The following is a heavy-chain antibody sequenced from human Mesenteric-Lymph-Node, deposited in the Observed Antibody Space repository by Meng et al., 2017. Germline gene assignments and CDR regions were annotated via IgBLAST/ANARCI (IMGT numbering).Heavy chain of an antibody. V-gene: IGHV1-2*06. Sequence: ASVKVSCKTSGYTFPGDYLHWVRQAPGQGLEWMGRISLNSGDTKTAQKFRGRVTLTRDTSVTTSYMELISLRSDDTAVDYCGRPWAHNEYCMDDWGQGTAVTGAS. J-gene: IGHJ6*02. CDR2: ISLNSGDT. CDR3: GRPWAHNEYCMDD. D-gene: IGHD2/OR15-2a*01. CDR1: GYTFPGDY.